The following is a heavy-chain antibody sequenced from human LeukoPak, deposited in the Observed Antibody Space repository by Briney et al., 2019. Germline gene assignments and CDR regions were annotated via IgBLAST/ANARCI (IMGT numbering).Heavy chain of an antibody. CDR3: ARGSVQLWLRDTYYYMDV. CDR1: GFTFDDYA. D-gene: IGHD5-18*01. J-gene: IGHJ6*03. V-gene: IGHV3-20*04. CDR2: INWNGRIT. Sequence: GGSLRLSCAASGFTFDDYAMNWVRQVPGRGLEWVSGINWNGRITEYADSVKDRFTISRQNTKDSLYLYMNNLGGEDTALYFCARGSVQLWLRDTYYYMDVWGKGTTVTVSS.